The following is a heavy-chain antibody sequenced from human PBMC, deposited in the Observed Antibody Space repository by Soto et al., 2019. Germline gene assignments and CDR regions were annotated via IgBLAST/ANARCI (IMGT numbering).Heavy chain of an antibody. CDR2: IYHSGST. V-gene: IGHV4-30-2*01. CDR3: ARDQREGNWFDP. Sequence: QLQLQESGSGLVRPSQTLALTCAVSGGSISSGGYSWNWIRQPPGKGLEWIGYIYHSGSTPYNPSLEGRVTISVDKSKTQFSLKLPSVTAADTAVYYCARDQREGNWFDPWGQGTLVTVSS. CDR1: GGSISSGGYS. J-gene: IGHJ5*02.